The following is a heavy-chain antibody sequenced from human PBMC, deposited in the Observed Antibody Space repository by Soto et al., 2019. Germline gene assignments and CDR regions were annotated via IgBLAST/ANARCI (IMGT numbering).Heavy chain of an antibody. CDR2: ISSDGKNE. CDR3: VKDKGTSGLSYYFDY. CDR1: KFTFSSYG. D-gene: IGHD3-10*01. Sequence: LRLSCAASKFTFSSYGMHWVRQAPGKGLEGVAVISSDGKNEYYADSVKGRFTISRDNARDTLYLQLRSLRADDTAVYYCVKDKGTSGLSYYFDYWGQGALVTVSS. J-gene: IGHJ4*02. V-gene: IGHV3-30*18.